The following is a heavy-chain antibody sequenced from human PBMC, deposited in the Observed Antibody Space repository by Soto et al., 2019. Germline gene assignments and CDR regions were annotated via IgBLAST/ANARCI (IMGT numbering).Heavy chain of an antibody. CDR1: GFTFSSYA. CDR2: ISGSGGST. V-gene: IGHV3-23*01. J-gene: IGHJ3*01. CDR3: AKNGDYDYDAFDV. Sequence: PGGSLRLSCAASGFTFSSYAMSWVRQAPGKGLEWVSAISGSGGSTYYADSVKGRFTISRENSKNTLYLQLNTLRADDTAVYYCAKNGDYDYDAFDVWGQGTVVTVSS. D-gene: IGHD3-16*01.